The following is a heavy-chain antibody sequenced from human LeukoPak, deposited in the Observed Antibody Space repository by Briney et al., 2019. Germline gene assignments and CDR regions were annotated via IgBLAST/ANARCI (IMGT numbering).Heavy chain of an antibody. V-gene: IGHV4-34*01. J-gene: IGHJ4*02. D-gene: IGHD2-2*02. CDR3: ARGRGFRGRDIVVVPAAILTPFFDY. Sequence: SETLSLTCAVYGGSFSGYYWSWIRQPPGKGLEWIGEINHSGSTNYNPSLKSRVTISVDTSKNQFSLKLSSVTAADTAVYYCARGRGFRGRDIVVVPAAILTPFFDYWGQGTLVTVSS. CDR1: GGSFSGYY. CDR2: INHSGST.